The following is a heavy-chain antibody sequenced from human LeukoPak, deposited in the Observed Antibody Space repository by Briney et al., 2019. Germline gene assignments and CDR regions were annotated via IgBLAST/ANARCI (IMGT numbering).Heavy chain of an antibody. CDR3: ASIAVAGTGNFDY. CDR1: GGSISSYY. Sequence: PSETLSLTCTVSGGSISSYYWSWIRQPPGKGLEWIGCIYYSGSTNYNPSLKSRVTISVDTSKNQFSLKLSSVTAADTAVYYCASIAVAGTGNFDYWGQGTLVTVSS. CDR2: IYYSGST. D-gene: IGHD6-19*01. V-gene: IGHV4-59*01. J-gene: IGHJ4*02.